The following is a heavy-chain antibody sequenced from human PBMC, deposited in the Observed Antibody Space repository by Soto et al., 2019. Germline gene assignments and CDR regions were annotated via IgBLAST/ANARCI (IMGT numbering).Heavy chain of an antibody. CDR2: IIPIFGTA. CDR1: GGTFSSYA. Sequence: SVKVSCKASGGTFSSYAISWVRQAPGQGREWMGGIIPIFGTANYAQKFQGRVTITADKSTSTAYMELRSLRSEDTAVYYCARDGIVGATTDISSFDYWGQGTLVTVSS. CDR3: ARDGIVGATTDISSFDY. J-gene: IGHJ4*02. V-gene: IGHV1-69*06. D-gene: IGHD1-26*01.